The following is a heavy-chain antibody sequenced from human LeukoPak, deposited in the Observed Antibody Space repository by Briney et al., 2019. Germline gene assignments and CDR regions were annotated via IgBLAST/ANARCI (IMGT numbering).Heavy chain of an antibody. CDR3: ASPHESYYDSSGYFPDAFDI. J-gene: IGHJ3*02. CDR1: GGTFSSYA. V-gene: IGHV1-69*13. D-gene: IGHD3-22*01. CDR2: IIPILGTA. Sequence: ASVKVSCKASGGTFSSYAISWVRQAPGQGLEWMGGIIPILGTANYAQKFQGRVTITADESTSTAYMELSSLRSEDTAVYYCASPHESYYDSSGYFPDAFDIWGQGTMVTVSS.